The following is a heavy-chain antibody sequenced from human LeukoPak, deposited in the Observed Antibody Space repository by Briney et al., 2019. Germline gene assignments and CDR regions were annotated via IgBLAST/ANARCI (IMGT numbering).Heavy chain of an antibody. CDR1: GFSINSNYY. CDR3: ARSCANLYYFDY. V-gene: IGHV4-38-2*01. CDR2: IFHSGDI. J-gene: IGHJ4*02. Sequence: SETLSLTCSVSGFSINSNYYWGWVRQPPGKGLEWIATIFHSGDIFHNPSLQSRVTMSVDTSKNHFFLKLSSVTAADTAVYYSARSCANLYYFDYWGQGALVTVSS. D-gene: IGHD4/OR15-4a*01.